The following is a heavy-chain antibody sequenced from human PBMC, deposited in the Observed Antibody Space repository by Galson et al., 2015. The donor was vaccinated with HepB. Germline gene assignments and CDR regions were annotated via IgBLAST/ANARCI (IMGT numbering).Heavy chain of an antibody. CDR1: GFTFSSYA. CDR2: LSSHGDNE. V-gene: IGHV3-30*04. Sequence: SLRLSCAASGFTFSSYAMHWARQAPGKGLEWVAVLSSHGDNEYYADSVKGRFTISRDNSENTVYLQMHSLRVEDTAVYYCARTFYFDYWGQGTLVTVSS. CDR3: ARTFYFDY. J-gene: IGHJ4*02. D-gene: IGHD3-16*01.